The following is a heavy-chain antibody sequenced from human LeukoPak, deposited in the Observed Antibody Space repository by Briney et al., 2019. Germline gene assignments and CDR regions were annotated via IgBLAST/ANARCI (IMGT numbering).Heavy chain of an antibody. J-gene: IGHJ4*02. CDR1: GYTFTCYY. D-gene: IGHD3-10*01. CDR2: INPNSGGT. CDR3: ARVYYGSGSYYDFDY. V-gene: IGHV1-2*02. Sequence: ASVKVSCKASGYTFTCYYMHWVRQAPGQGLEWMGWINPNSGGTNYAQKFQGRVTMTRDTSISTAYMELSRLRSDDTAVYYCARVYYGSGSYYDFDYWGQGTLVTVSS.